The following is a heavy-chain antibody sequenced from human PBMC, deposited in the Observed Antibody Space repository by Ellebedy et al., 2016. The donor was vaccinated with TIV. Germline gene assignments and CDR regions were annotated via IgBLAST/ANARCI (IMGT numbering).Heavy chain of an antibody. J-gene: IGHJ2*01. CDR2: IAVYNGHT. D-gene: IGHD3-10*01. Sequence: ASVKVSWXVSGYTFTRYGMSWVRQAPGQGLEWMGWIAVYNGHTKYAQKFQDRDVMTTETATSTVYMELRSLRSDDTAVYYCARSRLGGGHWYFDFWGRGTLVTVSS. CDR1: GYTFTRYG. V-gene: IGHV1-18*01. CDR3: ARSRLGGGHWYFDF.